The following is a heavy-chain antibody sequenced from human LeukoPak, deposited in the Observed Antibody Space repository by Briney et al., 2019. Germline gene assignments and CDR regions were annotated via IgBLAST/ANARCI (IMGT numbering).Heavy chain of an antibody. CDR1: GDSISSSTYY. Sequence: PSDTLSLTCTVSGDSISSSTYYWRWIRQPPGKGLEWIGSFYYSEKTYYNPSLKSRVTIFVDTSKNQLSLKLISVTAADTAVYYCARRGGWYRRDFYAWGQVTLVSVAS. J-gene: IGHJ4*02. CDR3: ARRGGWYRRDFYA. CDR2: FYYSEKT. V-gene: IGHV4-39*01. D-gene: IGHD6-19*01.